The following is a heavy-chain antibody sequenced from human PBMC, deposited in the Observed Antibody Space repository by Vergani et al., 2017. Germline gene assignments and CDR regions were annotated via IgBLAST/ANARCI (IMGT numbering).Heavy chain of an antibody. D-gene: IGHD6-19*01. CDR1: GFTFSSYW. Sequence: EVQLVESGGGLVQPGGSLRLSCAASGFTFSSYWMSWVRQAPGKGLEWVANIKQDGSEKYYVDSVKGRFTISRDNAKNSLYLQMNSLRAEDTAVYYCAREGGSSGWYDEIDYWGQGTLVTVSS. V-gene: IGHV3-7*01. J-gene: IGHJ4*02. CDR2: IKQDGSEK. CDR3: AREGGSSGWYDEIDY.